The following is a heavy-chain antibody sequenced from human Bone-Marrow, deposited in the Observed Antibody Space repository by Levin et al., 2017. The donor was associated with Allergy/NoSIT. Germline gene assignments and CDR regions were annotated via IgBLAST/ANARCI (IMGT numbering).Heavy chain of an antibody. V-gene: IGHV3-48*02. CDR2: ISSSSSTI. Sequence: GGSLRLSCAASGFTFSSYSMNWVRQAPGKGLEWVSYISSSSSTIYFADSVKGRFTISRDNAQNSLYLQMNSLRDEDTAVYYCARSYGSGSYFTITDYWGQGTLVTVSS. D-gene: IGHD3-10*01. J-gene: IGHJ4*02. CDR3: ARSYGSGSYFTITDY. CDR1: GFTFSSYS.